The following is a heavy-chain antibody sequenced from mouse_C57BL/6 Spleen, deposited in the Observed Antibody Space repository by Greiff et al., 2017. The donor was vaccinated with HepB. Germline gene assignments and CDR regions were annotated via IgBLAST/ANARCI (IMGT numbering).Heavy chain of an antibody. J-gene: IGHJ4*01. V-gene: IGHV1-18*01. D-gene: IGHD1-1*01. CDR1: GYTFTDYN. CDR3: ARKDYYGSSQYAMDY. Sequence: VHVQQSGPELVKPGASVKIPCKASGYTFTDYNMDWVKQSHGKSLEWIGDINPNNGGTIYNQKFKGKATLTVDKSSSTAYMQLRSLTSEDTAVYYCARKDYYGSSQYAMDYWGKGTSVTVSS. CDR2: INPNNGGT.